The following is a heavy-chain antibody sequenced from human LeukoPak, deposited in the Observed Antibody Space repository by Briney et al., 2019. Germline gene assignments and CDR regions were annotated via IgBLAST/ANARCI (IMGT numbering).Heavy chain of an antibody. CDR1: GYTFTSYG. V-gene: IGHV1-18*01. CDR3: ARCVAVARRGAFDI. J-gene: IGHJ3*02. CDR2: ISSYNGNT. Sequence: ASVKVSCKASGYTFTSYGICWVRQAPGQGLEWMGWISSYNGNTNYAQKLKGRVTMSTDTSTGTAYMELRSLRSDDTAVYYCARCVAVARRGAFDIWGQGTMVTVSS. D-gene: IGHD6-19*01.